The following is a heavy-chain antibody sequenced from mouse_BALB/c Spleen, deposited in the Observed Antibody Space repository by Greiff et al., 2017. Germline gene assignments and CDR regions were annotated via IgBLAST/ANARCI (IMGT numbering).Heavy chain of an antibody. D-gene: IGHD3-2*01. CDR1: GYAFTNYL. V-gene: IGHV1-54*03. CDR2: INPGSGGT. CDR3: ARSGTARATLDY. Sequence: VQLQQSGAELVRPGTSVKVSRKASGYAFTNYLIEWVKQRPGQGLEWIGVINPGSGGTNYNEKFKGKATLTADKSSSTAYMQLSSLTSDDSAVYFCARSGTARATLDYWGQGTTLTVSS. J-gene: IGHJ2*01.